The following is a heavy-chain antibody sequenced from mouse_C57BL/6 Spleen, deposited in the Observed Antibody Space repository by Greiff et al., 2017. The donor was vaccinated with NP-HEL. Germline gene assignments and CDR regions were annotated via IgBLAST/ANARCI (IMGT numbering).Heavy chain of an antibody. J-gene: IGHJ2*01. Sequence: QVQLQQSGAELVRPGASVKLSCKASGYTFTDYYINWVKQRPGQGLEWIARIYPGSGNTYYNEKFKGKATLTAEKSSSTAYMQLSSLTSEDSAVYFCARYDTTDQLIDYWGQGTTLTVSS. D-gene: IGHD1-1*01. V-gene: IGHV1-76*01. CDR1: GYTFTDYY. CDR3: ARYDTTDQLIDY. CDR2: IYPGSGNT.